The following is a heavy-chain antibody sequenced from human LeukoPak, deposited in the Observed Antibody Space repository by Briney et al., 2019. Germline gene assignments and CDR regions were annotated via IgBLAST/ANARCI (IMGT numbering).Heavy chain of an antibody. CDR1: GYSISSGYY. D-gene: IGHD3-22*01. CDR3: ARHYYDSSGYLVDY. Sequence: SETLSLTCAVSGYSISSGYYWGWIRQPPGKGLEWIGSIYHSGSTYYNPSLKSRVTISVDTSKNQFSLKLSSVTAADTAMYYCARHYYDSSGYLVDYWGQGTLVTVSS. CDR2: IYHSGST. V-gene: IGHV4-38-2*01. J-gene: IGHJ4*02.